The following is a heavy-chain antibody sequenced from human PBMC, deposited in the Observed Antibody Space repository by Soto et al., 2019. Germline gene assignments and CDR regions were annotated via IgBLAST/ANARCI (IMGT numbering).Heavy chain of an antibody. CDR1: GFTFSSYA. Sequence: GGSLRLSCAASGFTFSSYAMHWVRQAPGKGLEWVAVISYDGGYKYYADSVKGRFTISRDISKNTLYLQMSSLRAEDTALYYCARVNYGSSAFDYWGQGXLVTVYS. J-gene: IGHJ4*02. CDR2: ISYDGGYK. CDR3: ARVNYGSSAFDY. V-gene: IGHV3-30-3*01. D-gene: IGHD3-10*01.